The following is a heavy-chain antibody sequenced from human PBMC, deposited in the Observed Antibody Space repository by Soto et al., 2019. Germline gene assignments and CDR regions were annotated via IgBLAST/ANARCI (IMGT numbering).Heavy chain of an antibody. CDR2: ISYDGTNK. D-gene: IGHD5-18*01. CDR3: AKDSGRGYNYGQHWFGP. J-gene: IGHJ5*02. Sequence: GGSLSLSCAASGFTFSSYGMHWVRQAPGKGLEWVALISYDGTNKYYADSVKGRFTISRDNSKNTLYLQMNSLRAEDTAVYYCAKDSGRGYNYGQHWFGPWGQGTLVTVS. CDR1: GFTFSSYG. V-gene: IGHV3-30*18.